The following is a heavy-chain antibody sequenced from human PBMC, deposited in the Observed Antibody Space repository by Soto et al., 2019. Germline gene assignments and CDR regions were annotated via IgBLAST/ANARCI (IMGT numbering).Heavy chain of an antibody. CDR3: ARAWSGPYYFDY. V-gene: IGHV4-59*01. J-gene: IGHJ4*02. Sequence: QVQLQESGPGLVKPSETLSLTCTVSGGSISSYYWSWIRQPPGKGLEWIGYTYYSGSTNYNPSLKSRVTISVDTSKNQFSLKLSSVTAADTAVYYCARAWSGPYYFDYWGQGTLVTVSS. D-gene: IGHD3-3*01. CDR2: TYYSGST. CDR1: GGSISSYY.